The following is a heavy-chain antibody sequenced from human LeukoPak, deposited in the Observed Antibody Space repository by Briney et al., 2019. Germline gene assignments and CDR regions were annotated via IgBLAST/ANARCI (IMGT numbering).Heavy chain of an antibody. CDR2: NYSRSKWSI. D-gene: IGHD6-13*01. V-gene: IGHV6-1*01. CDR1: GYSVSGKLVT. Sequence: SQTLSLTFAISGYSVSGKLVTWHWIRQSPSRGLVWLGRNYSRSKWSIDYSESLKGRITINTDSFKNKFSLQLNSVSPVDTAVYYCARATSGTFDYWGQGTLVTVSP. J-gene: IGHJ4*02. CDR3: ARATSGTFDY.